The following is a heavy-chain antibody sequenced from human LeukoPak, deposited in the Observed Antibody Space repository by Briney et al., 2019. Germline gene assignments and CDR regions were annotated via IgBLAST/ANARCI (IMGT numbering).Heavy chain of an antibody. CDR1: GSSVSDYY. CDR3: ARETSPNSGNYAY. Sequence: GGSLRLSCAASGSSVSDYYMSWTRQTPGKGLEWVSYLSGTTGYTNSADSVKGRFTISRDNARNSLYLQMNSLRAEDTAVYYCARETSPNSGNYAYWGQGTLVTVSS. V-gene: IGHV3-11*06. CDR2: LSGTTGYT. D-gene: IGHD1-26*01. J-gene: IGHJ4*02.